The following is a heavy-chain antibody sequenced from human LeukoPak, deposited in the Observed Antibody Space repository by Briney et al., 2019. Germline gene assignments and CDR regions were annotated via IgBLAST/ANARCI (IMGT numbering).Heavy chain of an antibody. CDR2: IYYSGST. CDR3: ARDIVVVVAATRYYYGMDV. J-gene: IGHJ6*02. Sequence: SETLSLTCTVSGGSISSGDYYWSWIRQPPGKGLEWIGYIYYSGSTYYNPSLKSRVTISVDTSKNQFSLKLSSVTAADTAVYYRARDIVVVVAATRYYYGMDVWGQGTTVTVSS. V-gene: IGHV4-30-4*01. D-gene: IGHD2-15*01. CDR1: GGSISSGDYY.